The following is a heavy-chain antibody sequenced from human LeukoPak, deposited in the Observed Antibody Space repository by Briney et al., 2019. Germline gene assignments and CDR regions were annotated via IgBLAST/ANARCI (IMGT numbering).Heavy chain of an antibody. D-gene: IGHD2-2*03. CDR1: GGTFSSYA. V-gene: IGHV1-69*01. J-gene: IGHJ5*02. Sequence: SVKVSCKASGGTFSSYAISWVRQAPGQGLEWMGGIIPIFGTANYAQKFQGRVTTTADESTSTAYMELSSLRSEDTAVYYCARPLDSWFDPWGQGTLVTVSS. CDR2: IIPIFGTA. CDR3: ARPLDSWFDP.